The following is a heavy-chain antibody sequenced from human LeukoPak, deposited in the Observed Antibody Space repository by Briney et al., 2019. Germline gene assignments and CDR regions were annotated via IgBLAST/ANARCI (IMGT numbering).Heavy chain of an antibody. Sequence: SETLSLTCTVSGGSISSSSYYWGWIRQPPGKGLEWIGSIYYSGSTYYNPSLKSRVTISVDTSKNQFSLKLSSVTAADTAVYYCARQDYDFWGGYRNWFDPWGQGTLVTVSS. V-gene: IGHV4-39*01. CDR2: IYYSGST. CDR3: ARQDYDFWGGYRNWFDP. D-gene: IGHD3-3*01. CDR1: GGSISSSSYY. J-gene: IGHJ5*02.